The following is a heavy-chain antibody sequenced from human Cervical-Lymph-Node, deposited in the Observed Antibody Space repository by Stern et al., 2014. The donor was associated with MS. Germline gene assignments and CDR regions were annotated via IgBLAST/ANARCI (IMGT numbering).Heavy chain of an antibody. J-gene: IGHJ6*02. D-gene: IGHD4-17*01. V-gene: IGHV1-69*12. Sequence: QDQLVQSGAEVKKPGSSVKVSCRASGGTFSTQAINWVRQAPGQGLEWVGGIIPIFGTPNYAQKVQDRVTITADESTSTAYMDLSSLRSEDTAVYYCATPSTVTVGGMDVWGQGTTVTVSS. CDR3: ATPSTVTVGGMDV. CDR1: GGTFSTQA. CDR2: IIPIFGTP.